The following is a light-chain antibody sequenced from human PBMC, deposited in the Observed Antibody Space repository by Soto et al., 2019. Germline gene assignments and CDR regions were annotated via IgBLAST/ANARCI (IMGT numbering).Light chain of an antibody. V-gene: IGLV1-44*01. Sequence: QSVLTQPPSASGTPGQRVTITCSGSSSNIGSNTVNWYQQLPGTAPKLLIYTNNQRPSGVPDRFSVSKSGTSASLAISGLQSEDETDYYCAAWSDILNGLGFGTGTKVTVL. CDR1: SSNIGSNT. J-gene: IGLJ1*01. CDR3: AAWSDILNGLG. CDR2: TNN.